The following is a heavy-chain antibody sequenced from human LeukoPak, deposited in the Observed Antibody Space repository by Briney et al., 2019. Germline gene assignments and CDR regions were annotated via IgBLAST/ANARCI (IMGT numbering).Heavy chain of an antibody. D-gene: IGHD1-1*01. V-gene: IGHV3-30*18. Sequence: GRSLRLSCAVSGFTFSSYGMHWVRQAPGKGLEWVAVISYDGSNKYYADSVKGRFTISRDNSKNTLYLQMNSLRAEDTAVYYCAKNNLERPLWGQGTLVTVSS. J-gene: IGHJ4*02. CDR3: AKNNLERPL. CDR2: ISYDGSNK. CDR1: GFTFSSYG.